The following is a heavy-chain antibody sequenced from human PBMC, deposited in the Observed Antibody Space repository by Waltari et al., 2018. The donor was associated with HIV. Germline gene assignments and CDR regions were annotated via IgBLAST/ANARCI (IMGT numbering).Heavy chain of an antibody. CDR3: VKWDEYCSNGVCDY. V-gene: IGHV4-59*01. D-gene: IGHD2-8*01. CDR1: GGSISNYY. CDR2: FNHIESS. Sequence: QVLLQESGPRLVKPSETLSLTCTVSGGSISNYYWNWIRQPPGKGLEWIGFFNHIESSNYSPSLKSRVTISADMAKNQLSLKLTSVTAADTAVYYCVKWDEYCSNGVCDYWGQGTLVSVSS. J-gene: IGHJ4*02.